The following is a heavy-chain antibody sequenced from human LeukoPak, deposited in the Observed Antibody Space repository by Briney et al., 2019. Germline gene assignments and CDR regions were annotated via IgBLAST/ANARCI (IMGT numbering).Heavy chain of an antibody. CDR3: ASREGVRAGYFDD. J-gene: IGHJ4*02. V-gene: IGHV4-31*03. CDR1: GDSISSGVYY. CDR2: IYYSGST. D-gene: IGHD3-10*01. Sequence: SETLSLTCTVSGDSISSGVYYWSWIRQHPGKGLEWIGYIYYSGSTYYNPSLESRVTISVDTSKNQFSLKLSSVTAADTAVYSCASREGVRAGYFDDWGQGTLVTVSS.